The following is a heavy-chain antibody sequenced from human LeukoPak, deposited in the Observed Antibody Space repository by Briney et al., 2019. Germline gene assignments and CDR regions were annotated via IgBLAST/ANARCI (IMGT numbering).Heavy chain of an antibody. Sequence: SVKVSCKASGGTFSSYAVSWVRQAPGQGLEWMGRIIPIFGTANYAQKFQGRVTITTDESTSTAYMELSSLRSEDTAVYYCARGSSSWYDPLLHHWGQGTLVTVSS. CDR1: GGTFSSYA. J-gene: IGHJ1*01. CDR2: IIPIFGTA. CDR3: ARGSSSWYDPLLHH. D-gene: IGHD6-13*01. V-gene: IGHV1-69*05.